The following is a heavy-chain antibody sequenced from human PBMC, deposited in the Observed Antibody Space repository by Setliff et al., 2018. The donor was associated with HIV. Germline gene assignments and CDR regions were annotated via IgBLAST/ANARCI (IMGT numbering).Heavy chain of an antibody. CDR1: GGSINSTSYY. J-gene: IGHJ4*02. V-gene: IGHV4-39*02. CDR3: ARDRYALYCGGDCYSLLDY. Sequence: SETLSLTCTVSGGSINSTSYYWGWIRQPPGNGLEWIGSIYHTGSTYYKPSLKSRVTISVDTSKNQFSLRLSSVAAGDTAVYYCARDRYALYCGGDCYSLLDYWGQGTLVTVSS. CDR2: IYHTGST. D-gene: IGHD2-21*02.